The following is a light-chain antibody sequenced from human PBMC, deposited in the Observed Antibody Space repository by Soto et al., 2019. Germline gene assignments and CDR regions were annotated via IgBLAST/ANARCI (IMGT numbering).Light chain of an antibody. Sequence: QSALTQPASVSGSPGQSITISCTGTSSDIGTYNFVSWYQQHPDKAPKLMIYDVRNRPSGVSNRFSGSKSGNTASLTISGLQAGDAADYYCSSYTGSASYVFGTGTKLTVL. CDR3: SSYTGSASYV. V-gene: IGLV2-14*03. CDR2: DVR. CDR1: SSDIGTYNF. J-gene: IGLJ1*01.